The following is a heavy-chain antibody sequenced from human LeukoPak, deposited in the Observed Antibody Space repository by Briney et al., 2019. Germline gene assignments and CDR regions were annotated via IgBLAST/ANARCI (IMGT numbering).Heavy chain of an antibody. CDR1: GGPFSGYY. Sequence: SETLSLTCAVYGGPFSGYYWSWIRQPPGKGLECIGEINHSGSTNYNPSLKSRVTISVDTSKNQYSLKVSSVTAADTGVYYCARGRGNDNWGQGTLVTVSS. CDR3: ARGRGNDN. V-gene: IGHV4-34*01. J-gene: IGHJ4*02. CDR2: INHSGST.